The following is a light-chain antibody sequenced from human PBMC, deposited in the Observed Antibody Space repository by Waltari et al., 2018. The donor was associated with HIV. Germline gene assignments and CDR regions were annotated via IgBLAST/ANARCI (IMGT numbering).Light chain of an antibody. CDR3: QQYNKRPPLT. J-gene: IGKJ4*01. V-gene: IGKV3-15*01. CDR2: GAS. CDR1: QSISNN. Sequence: EIVMTQSPVTLSVSPGDRASLSCRASQSISNNLAWYQHKPGQAPRLLIYGASTRATGIPARFSGSGSGTDFTLSISSLQSEDFAVYYCQQYNKRPPLTFGGGTKVEIK.